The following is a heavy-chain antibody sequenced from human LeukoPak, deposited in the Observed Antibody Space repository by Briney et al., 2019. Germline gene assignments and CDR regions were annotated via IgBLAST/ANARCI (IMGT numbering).Heavy chain of an antibody. Sequence: GGSLRLSCAASGFTFTSSSMHWVRQAPGKGLEWVAVISYDIYSKYYADSVRGRFTISRDNSENTLYLQMNSLRGEDTAVYYCARDAWSVRSYFDYWGQGTTVTVSS. CDR1: GFTFTSSS. D-gene: IGHD2-8*01. V-gene: IGHV3-30*04. CDR2: ISYDIYSK. J-gene: IGHJ4*03. CDR3: ARDAWSVRSYFDY.